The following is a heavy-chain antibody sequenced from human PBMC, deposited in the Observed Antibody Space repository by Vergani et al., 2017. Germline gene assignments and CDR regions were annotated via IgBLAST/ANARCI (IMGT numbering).Heavy chain of an antibody. V-gene: IGHV3-15*01. CDR2: IKSKTDGGTT. D-gene: IGHD2-2*01. Sequence: VQLVESGGGLVKPGGSLRLSCAASGFTFSNAWMSWVRQAPGKGLEWVGRIKSKTDGGTTDYAAPVKGRFTISRDDSKNTLYLQMNSLKTEDTAVYYCTTILGYCSSTSCSGYWGQGTLVTVSS. J-gene: IGHJ4*02. CDR3: TTILGYCSSTSCSGY. CDR1: GFTFSNAW.